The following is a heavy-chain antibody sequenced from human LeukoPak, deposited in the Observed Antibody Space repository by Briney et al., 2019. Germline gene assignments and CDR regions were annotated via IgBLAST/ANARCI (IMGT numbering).Heavy chain of an antibody. CDR3: ARNWGITY. D-gene: IGHD7-27*01. V-gene: IGHV3-30*03. J-gene: IGHJ4*02. CDR1: GFTFSSYG. Sequence: GGSLRLSCAASGFTFSSYGMHWVRQAPGKGLEWVAVISYDGSNKYYADSVKGRFTISRDNSKNTLYLQMNSLRAEDTAVYYCARNWGITYWGQGTLVTVSS. CDR2: ISYDGSNK.